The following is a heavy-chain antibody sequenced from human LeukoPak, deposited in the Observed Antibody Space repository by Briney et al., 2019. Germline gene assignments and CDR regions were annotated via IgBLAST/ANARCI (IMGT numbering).Heavy chain of an antibody. CDR1: GYTFTRDG. J-gene: IGHJ5*02. D-gene: IGHD3-10*01. CDR2: INTNTGNP. CDR3: AKGCPSGGYYGCLTVDP. V-gene: IGHV7-4-1*02. Sequence: GASVKVSCKASGYTFTRDGINWVRQAPGQGLEWMGWINTNTGNPTYARGFTGRFVFSLDTSVSTAYLQISGLKTEDAAMYYCAKGCPSGGYYGCLTVDPWGQGTLLTVSS.